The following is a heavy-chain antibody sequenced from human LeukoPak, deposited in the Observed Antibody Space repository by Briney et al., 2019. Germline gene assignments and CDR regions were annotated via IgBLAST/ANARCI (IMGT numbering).Heavy chain of an antibody. Sequence: PSETLSLTCTVSGGSISSYYWSWIRQPPGKGLEWIGYIYYSGSTNYNPSLKSRVTISVDTSKNQFSLKLSSVTAADTAVYYCAKPLKPHGYSSGWYPLDYWGQGTLVTVSS. CDR1: GGSISSYY. V-gene: IGHV4-59*01. D-gene: IGHD6-19*01. J-gene: IGHJ4*02. CDR2: IYYSGST. CDR3: AKPLKPHGYSSGWYPLDY.